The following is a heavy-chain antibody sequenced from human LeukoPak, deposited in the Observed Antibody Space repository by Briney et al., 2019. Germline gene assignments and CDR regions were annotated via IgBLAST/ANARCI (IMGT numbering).Heavy chain of an antibody. D-gene: IGHD5-24*01. J-gene: IGHJ4*02. CDR1: GFTFDDYG. CDR2: IKQDGSEK. Sequence: PGGSLRLSCAASGFTFDDYGMSWARQAPGKGLEWVANIKQDGSEKYYVDSVKGRFTISRDNAKNSLYLQMNSLRAKDTAVYYCAREAEMATTSGYWGQGTLVTVSS. CDR3: AREAEMATTSGY. V-gene: IGHV3-7*01.